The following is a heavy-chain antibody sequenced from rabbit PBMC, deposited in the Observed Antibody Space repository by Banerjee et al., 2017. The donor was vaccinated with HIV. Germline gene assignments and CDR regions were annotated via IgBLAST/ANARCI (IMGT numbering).Heavy chain of an antibody. CDR2: IYTGNGYT. CDR1: GIDFSSYYY. Sequence: QQQLEESGGGLVKPGGTLTLTCKASGIDFSSYYYMCWVRQAPGKGLELIGCIYTGNGYTYYASWAKGRFTISKTSSTTVTLQLNSLTAADTATYFCARGADYAGDGCKLWGPGTLVTVS. CDR3: ARGADYAGDGCKL. J-gene: IGHJ4*01. V-gene: IGHV1S45*01. D-gene: IGHD4-2*01.